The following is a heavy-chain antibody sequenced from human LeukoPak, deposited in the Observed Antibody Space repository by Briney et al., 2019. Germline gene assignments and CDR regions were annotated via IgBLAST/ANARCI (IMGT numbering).Heavy chain of an antibody. D-gene: IGHD2-2*01. CDR1: GGSISSSSYY. J-gene: IGHJ4*02. CDR2: IYYSGST. Sequence: SETLSLTCTVSGGSISSSSYYWGWIRQPPGKGLEWIGSIYYSGSTYYNPSLKSRVTISVDTSKNQFSLKLSSVTAADTAVYYCARQLGYCSSASCYADKVDYWGQGTLVTVSS. V-gene: IGHV4-39*01. CDR3: ARQLGYCSSASCYADKVDY.